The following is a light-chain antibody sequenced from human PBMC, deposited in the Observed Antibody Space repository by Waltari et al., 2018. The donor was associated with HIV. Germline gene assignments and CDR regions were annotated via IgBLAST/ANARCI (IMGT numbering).Light chain of an antibody. CDR3: QQRSNWPPYT. CDR1: QGVSSY. J-gene: IGKJ2*01. CDR2: DAS. Sequence: EIVLTQSPATLSWSPGDRATLPCRASQGVSSYLAWYQRKPGQAPRLLIYDASNRATGIPARFSGSGPVTDFTLTISSLEPEDFAVYYCQQRSNWPPYTFGQGTKLEIK. V-gene: IGKV3D-11*01.